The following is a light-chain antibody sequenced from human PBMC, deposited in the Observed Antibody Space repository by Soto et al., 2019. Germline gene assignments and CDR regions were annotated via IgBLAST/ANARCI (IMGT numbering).Light chain of an antibody. CDR2: AAS. V-gene: IGKV1-6*01. CDR1: QGIRDD. J-gene: IGKJ2*01. CDR3: LQDYDYPYT. Sequence: AIQMTQSPSSLSASVGDRVTITCRASQGIRDDLGWYQQKPGKAPKLLIYAASNIQSGVPSRFSGSGSGTDFTLIISSLQPEDFATYYCLQDYDYPYTFGQGTKLEIK.